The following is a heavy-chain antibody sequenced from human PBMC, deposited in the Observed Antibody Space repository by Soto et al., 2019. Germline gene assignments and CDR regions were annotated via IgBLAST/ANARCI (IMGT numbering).Heavy chain of an antibody. D-gene: IGHD3-22*01. CDR3: ARSAYYYDSSGNPGGMDV. CDR2: INYCGST. J-gene: IGHJ6*02. V-gene: IGHV4-39*01. Sequence: QLQLQESGPGLVKPSEPLSLTCTVSGGSISSSSYYWGWIRQPPWKGLEWIGSINYCGSTYYNPYLKSRVTFSLDTPKNQFSLRLRSVTAADTAVYYWARSAYYYDSSGNPGGMDVWGQGTTVTVSS. CDR1: GGSISSSSYY.